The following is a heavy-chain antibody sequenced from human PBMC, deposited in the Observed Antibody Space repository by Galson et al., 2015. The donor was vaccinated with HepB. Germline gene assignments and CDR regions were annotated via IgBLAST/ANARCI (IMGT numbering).Heavy chain of an antibody. J-gene: IGHJ4*02. CDR1: GDSISNDRW. D-gene: IGHD3-10*01. Sequence: ETLSLTCAVSGDSISNDRWWRWVRQPSGEGLEWIGEAYHSGGTNYRPSLKSRVTISVDKSKNQFSLKLTSVTAADTAVYYCARAKEGRGYFDYWGQGTLVTVSS. V-gene: IGHV4-4*02. CDR2: AYHSGGT. CDR3: ARAKEGRGYFDY.